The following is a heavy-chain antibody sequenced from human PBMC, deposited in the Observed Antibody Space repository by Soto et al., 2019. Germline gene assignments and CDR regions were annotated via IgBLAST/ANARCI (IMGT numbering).Heavy chain of an antibody. CDR1: GFTFSSYA. Sequence: PGGSLRLSCAASGFTFSSYAMHWVRQAPGKGLEWVAVISYDGSNKYYADSVKGRFTISRDNSKNTLYLQMNSLRAEDTAVYYCARERASELWFGEFLYYYYGMDVWGQGTTVTVSS. V-gene: IGHV3-30-3*01. CDR2: ISYDGSNK. CDR3: ARERASELWFGEFLYYYYGMDV. D-gene: IGHD3-10*01. J-gene: IGHJ6*02.